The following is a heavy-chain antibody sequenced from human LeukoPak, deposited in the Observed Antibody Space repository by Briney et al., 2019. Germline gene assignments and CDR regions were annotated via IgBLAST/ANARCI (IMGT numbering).Heavy chain of an antibody. CDR2: ISSSSGDI. CDR3: ARDPLSKVVVDATLLYMDV. J-gene: IGHJ6*03. CDR1: GFSLSSYR. D-gene: IGHD2-15*01. Sequence: PGGSLRLSCAASGFSLSSYRMHWVRQALGKGLEWVSSISSSSGDIRYADSVKGRFTISRDNAKNSLYLQMSSLRAEDTSVYFCARDPLSKVVVDATLLYMDVWGKGTTVTVSS. V-gene: IGHV3-21*01.